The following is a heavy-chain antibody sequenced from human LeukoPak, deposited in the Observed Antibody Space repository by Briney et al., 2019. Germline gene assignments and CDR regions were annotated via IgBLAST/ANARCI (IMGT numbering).Heavy chain of an antibody. J-gene: IGHJ6*03. CDR2: IYISGST. D-gene: IGHD3-22*01. V-gene: IGHV4-4*07. Sequence: PSETLSLTCTVSGGSISSYYWSWIRQPAGKGLEWIGRIYISGSTNYNPSLKSRVTISVDKSKNQFSLKLSSVTAADTAVYYCAREFGAYYYDSSAPEGYYYYYMDVWGKGTTVTVSS. CDR3: AREFGAYYYDSSAPEGYYYYYMDV. CDR1: GGSISSYY.